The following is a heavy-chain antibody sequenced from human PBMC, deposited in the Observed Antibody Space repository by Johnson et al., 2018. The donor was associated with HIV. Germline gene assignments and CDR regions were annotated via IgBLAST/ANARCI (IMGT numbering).Heavy chain of an antibody. CDR3: ARDGAIAGAATEALDL. Sequence: VESGGGLVQPGGSLRLSCAASGFTFSSYAMSWVRQAPGKGLEWVSVISGSGGSTGYADSVKGRFTISRDNSKNALYLQLNSLRPEDTTVYYCARDGAIAGAATEALDLWGQGTMVTVSS. D-gene: IGHD1-26*01. CDR1: GFTFSSYA. CDR2: ISGSGGST. J-gene: IGHJ3*01. V-gene: IGHV3-23*04.